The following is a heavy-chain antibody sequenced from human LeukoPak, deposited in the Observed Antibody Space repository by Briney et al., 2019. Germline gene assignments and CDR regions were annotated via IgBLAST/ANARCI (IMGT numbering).Heavy chain of an antibody. J-gene: IGHJ4*02. V-gene: IGHV3-23*01. D-gene: IGHD6-6*01. CDR2: ISKSGDHT. CDR1: GLTFNNYA. Sequence: GGSLRLSWAVSGLTFNNYAMSWVRQAPGKGLEWVSAISKSGDHTYYAASAKGRFTIYRDNSKNTQYLQMNSLRAEDTAVYYCAKWKYSNSGIDDYWGQGTLVTVSS. CDR3: AKWKYSNSGIDDY.